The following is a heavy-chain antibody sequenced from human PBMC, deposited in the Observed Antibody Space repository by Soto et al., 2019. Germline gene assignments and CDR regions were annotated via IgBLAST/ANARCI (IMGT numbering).Heavy chain of an antibody. D-gene: IGHD3-16*02. J-gene: IGHJ4*02. Sequence: GGSLRLSCAASGFTFSDYSMNWVRQAPGKGLDWVSSISSSSTYIYYADSVKGRFAISRDNSKNTLYLQMNSLRAEDTAVYYCAKDNMITFGGVIGKNYFDYWGQGTLVTVSS. CDR3: AKDNMITFGGVIGKNYFDY. CDR2: ISSSSTYI. V-gene: IGHV3-21*04. CDR1: GFTFSDYS.